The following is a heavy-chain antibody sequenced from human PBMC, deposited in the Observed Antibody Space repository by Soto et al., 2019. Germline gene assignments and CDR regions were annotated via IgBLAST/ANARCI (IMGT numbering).Heavy chain of an antibody. Sequence: GVSLRLSCAASGFTFSSYAMHWVRPAPGKGLEWVAVISYDGSNKYYADSVKGRFTISRDNSKNTLYLQMNSLRAEDTAVYYCARPNSLILRYGMDVWGQGTTVTVSS. V-gene: IGHV3-30-3*01. CDR3: ARPNSLILRYGMDV. CDR2: ISYDGSNK. D-gene: IGHD1-1*01. CDR1: GFTFSSYA. J-gene: IGHJ6*02.